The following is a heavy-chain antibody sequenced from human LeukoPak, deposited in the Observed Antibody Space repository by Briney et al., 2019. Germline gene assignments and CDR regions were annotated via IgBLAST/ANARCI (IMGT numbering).Heavy chain of an antibody. CDR2: ISGSGGST. D-gene: IGHD3-22*01. CDR3: AKISLAYYDSSGYYGWFDP. J-gene: IGHJ5*02. V-gene: IGHV3-23*01. CDR1: GFTFSSYA. Sequence: PGGSLRLSCAASGFTFSSYAMCWVRQAPGKGLEWVSAISGSGGSTYYADSVKGRFTISRDNSENTLYLQMNSLRAEDTAVYYCAKISLAYYDSSGYYGWFDPWGQGTLVTVSS.